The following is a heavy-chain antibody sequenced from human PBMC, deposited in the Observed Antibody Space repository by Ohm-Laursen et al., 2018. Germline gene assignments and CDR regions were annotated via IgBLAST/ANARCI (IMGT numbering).Heavy chain of an antibody. V-gene: IGHV3-15*01. D-gene: IGHD2-2*01. Sequence: SLRLSCAASGFTVSGNYMSWVRQAPGKGLEWVGRIKSKTDGGTTDYAAPVKGRFTISRDDSKNTLYLQMNSLKTEDTAVYYCTTVVPAALPSYWGQGTLVTVSS. CDR2: IKSKTDGGTT. CDR1: GFTVSGNY. J-gene: IGHJ4*02. CDR3: TTVVPAALPSY.